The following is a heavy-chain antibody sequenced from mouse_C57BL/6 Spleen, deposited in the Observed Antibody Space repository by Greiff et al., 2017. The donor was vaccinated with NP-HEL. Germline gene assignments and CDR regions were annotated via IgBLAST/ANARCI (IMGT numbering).Heavy chain of an antibody. Sequence: VQLQQSGAELVKPGASVKISCKASGYAFSSYWMNWVKQRPGKGLEWIGQIYPGDGDTNYNGKLKGKATLTADKSSSTAYMQLSSLTSEDSAVYFCARGGDYYAMDYWGQGTSVTVSS. CDR2: IYPGDGDT. CDR1: GYAFSSYW. CDR3: ARGGDYYAMDY. J-gene: IGHJ4*01. V-gene: IGHV1-80*01.